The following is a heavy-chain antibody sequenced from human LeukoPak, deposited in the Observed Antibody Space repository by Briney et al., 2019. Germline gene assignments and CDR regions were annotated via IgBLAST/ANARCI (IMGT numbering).Heavy chain of an antibody. CDR1: GSSVSGYW. J-gene: IGHJ6*01. Sequence: GRSLRPSCAVAGSSVSGYWISWVRQAARNGSEWVANTKLDVTEKNYVDYVKGRFTMYRDNAKNSLYLQMKSLRAEDTAVYYCARVAFGELEEDYYYYYGMDVWGQGTTVTVSS. CDR3: ARVAFGELEEDYYYYYGMDV. D-gene: IGHD3-10*01. CDR2: TKLDVTEK. V-gene: IGHV3-7*01.